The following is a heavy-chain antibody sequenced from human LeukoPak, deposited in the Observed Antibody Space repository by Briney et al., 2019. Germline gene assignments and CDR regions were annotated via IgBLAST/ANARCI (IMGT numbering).Heavy chain of an antibody. J-gene: IGHJ5*02. Sequence: SETLSLTCTVSGGSITSSSYYWGWIRQPPGKGLEWIGSIYYSGSTYYNPSLKSRVTISVDTSKNQFSLKLSSVTAADTAVYYCARRGYGALFDPWGQGTLVTVSS. D-gene: IGHD5-12*01. CDR3: ARRGYGALFDP. CDR2: IYYSGST. V-gene: IGHV4-39*01. CDR1: GGSITSSSYY.